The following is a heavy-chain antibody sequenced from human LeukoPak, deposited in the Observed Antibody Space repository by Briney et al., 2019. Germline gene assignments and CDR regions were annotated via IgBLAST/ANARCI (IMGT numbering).Heavy chain of an antibody. J-gene: IGHJ4*02. Sequence: GGSLRLSCAASGFTFNTYGMHWVRQAPGKGLEWVAVISYDGSKKYYADSVKGRFTISRDNSKNTLYLQMNSLRAEDTALYYCARVASRAFDYWGQGTLVTVSS. CDR3: ARVASRAFDY. V-gene: IGHV3-30*03. CDR1: GFTFNTYG. CDR2: ISYDGSKK.